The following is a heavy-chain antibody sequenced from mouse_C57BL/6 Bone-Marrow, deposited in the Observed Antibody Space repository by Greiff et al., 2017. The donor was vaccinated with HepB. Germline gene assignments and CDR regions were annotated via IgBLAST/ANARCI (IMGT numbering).Heavy chain of an antibody. Sequence: VKLMESGPGLVAPSQSLSITCTVSGFSLTSYGVDWVRQSPGKGLEWLGVIWGVGSTNYNSALKSRLSISKDNSKSQVFLKMNSLQTDDTAMYYCASRIYYGNLLFAYWGQGTLVTVSA. CDR2: IWGVGST. CDR3: ASRIYYGNLLFAY. D-gene: IGHD2-1*01. J-gene: IGHJ3*01. V-gene: IGHV2-6*01. CDR1: GFSLTSYG.